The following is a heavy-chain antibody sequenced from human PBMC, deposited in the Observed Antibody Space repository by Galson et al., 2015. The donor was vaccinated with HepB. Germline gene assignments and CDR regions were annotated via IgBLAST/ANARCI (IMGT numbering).Heavy chain of an antibody. D-gene: IGHD2-2*01. Sequence: SLRLSCAASGFTFSSYGMHWVRQAPGKGLEWVAVIWYDGSNKYYADSVKGRFTISRDNSKNMLYLQMNSLGAEDTGVFYCAREYQLPSRLMHGMDVWGQGTTVTVSS. J-gene: IGHJ6*02. CDR2: IWYDGSNK. V-gene: IGHV3-33*01. CDR1: GFTFSSYG. CDR3: AREYQLPSRLMHGMDV.